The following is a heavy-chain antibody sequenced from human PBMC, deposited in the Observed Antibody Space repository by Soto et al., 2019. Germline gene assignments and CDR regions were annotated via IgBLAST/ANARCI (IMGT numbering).Heavy chain of an antibody. J-gene: IGHJ6*02. CDR2: LKQDGSEQ. CDR3: AREAV. V-gene: IGHV3-7*05. Sequence: EVQLVESGGGLVQPGGSLRLSCAASGFTFSGYWMSWVRQAPGKGLEWVANLKQDGSEQFYVDSVKGRFTISRDNAKNSLYLQMNSPRAADTAVYYCAREAVWGQGTTVTVSS. CDR1: GFTFSGYW.